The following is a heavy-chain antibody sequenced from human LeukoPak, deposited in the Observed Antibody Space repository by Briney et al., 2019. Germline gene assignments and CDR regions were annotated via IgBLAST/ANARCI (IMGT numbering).Heavy chain of an antibody. J-gene: IGHJ5*02. CDR1: GFTFSSYA. CDR3: AKVPTIFGVVNGNWFDP. Sequence: GGSLRLSCAASGFTFSSYAMSWVRQAPGKGLEWVSAISGSGGSTYYADSVKGRFTISRDNSKNTLYLQMNNLRAEDTAVYYCAKVPTIFGVVNGNWFDPWGQGTLVTVSS. D-gene: IGHD3-3*01. V-gene: IGHV3-23*01. CDR2: ISGSGGST.